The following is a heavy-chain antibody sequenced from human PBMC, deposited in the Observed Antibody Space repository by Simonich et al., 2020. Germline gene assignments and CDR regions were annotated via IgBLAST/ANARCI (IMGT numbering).Heavy chain of an antibody. CDR2: FDPEECET. CDR3: ATVSYYDSSGYRLDY. J-gene: IGHJ4*02. V-gene: IGHV1-24*01. Sequence: QVQLVQSGAEVKKPGASVKVSCKVSGYTLTELSKDWVRQAPGKGLEWMGGFDPEECETIYAQKFQGRVTMTGDTSTDTAYMELSSLRSEDTAVYYCATVSYYDSSGYRLDYWGQGTLVTVSS. CDR1: GYTLTELS. D-gene: IGHD3-22*01.